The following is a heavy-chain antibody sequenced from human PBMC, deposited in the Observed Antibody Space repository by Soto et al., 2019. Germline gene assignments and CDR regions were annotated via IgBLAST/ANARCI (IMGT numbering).Heavy chain of an antibody. CDR3: ARDQIVVVPAPYYYYGMDV. D-gene: IGHD2-2*01. CDR1: GDTFSSYA. J-gene: IGHJ6*02. Sequence: SVKVSCKASGDTFSSYAISWVRQAPGQGLEWMGGIIPIFGTANYAQKFQGRVTMTADKSTSTAYMELSSLRSEDTAVYYCARDQIVVVPAPYYYYGMDVWGQGTTVTVS. CDR2: IIPIFGTA. V-gene: IGHV1-69*06.